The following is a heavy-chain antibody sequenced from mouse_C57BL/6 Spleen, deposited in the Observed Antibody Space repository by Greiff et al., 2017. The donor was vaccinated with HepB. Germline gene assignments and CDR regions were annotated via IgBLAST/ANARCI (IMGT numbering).Heavy chain of an antibody. CDR2: ISSGGSYT. V-gene: IGHV5-6*02. J-gene: IGHJ2*01. D-gene: IGHD1-1*01. CDR1: GFTFSSYG. Sequence: DVKLVESGGDLVKPGGSLKLSCAASGFTFSSYGMSWVRQTPDKRLEWVATISSGGSYTYYPDSVKGRFTISRDNAKNTLYLQMSSLKSEDTAMYYCARHENYGSSSRFDYWGQGTTLTVSS. CDR3: ARHENYGSSSRFDY.